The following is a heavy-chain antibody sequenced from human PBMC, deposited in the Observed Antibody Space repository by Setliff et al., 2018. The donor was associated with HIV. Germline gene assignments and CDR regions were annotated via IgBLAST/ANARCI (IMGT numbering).Heavy chain of an antibody. V-gene: IGHV1-2*02. J-gene: IGHJ4*02. CDR3: ARDGPGYCSGGSGGDY. Sequence: ASVMVSCKASGYTFTGYYMHWVRQAPGQGLEWMGWINPKSGGTNYAQKFQDRVTMTRDTSISTAYMELSRLRSDDTSVYYCARDGPGYCSGGSGGDYWGQGTLVTVSS. CDR2: INPKSGGT. CDR1: GYTFTGYY. D-gene: IGHD2-15*01.